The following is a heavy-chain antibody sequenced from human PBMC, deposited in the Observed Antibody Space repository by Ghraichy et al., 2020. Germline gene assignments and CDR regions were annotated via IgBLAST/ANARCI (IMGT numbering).Heavy chain of an antibody. D-gene: IGHD3-3*01. J-gene: IGHJ6*02. CDR3: ARGRYDFWSGYEPPQRLTPRDYYYYGMDV. Sequence: SVKVSCKASGGTFSSYAISWVRQAPGQGLEWMGGIIPIFGTANYAQKFQGRVTITADESTSTAYMELSSLRSEDTAVYYCARGRYDFWSGYEPPQRLTPRDYYYYGMDVWGQGTTVTVSS. V-gene: IGHV1-69*13. CDR2: IIPIFGTA. CDR1: GGTFSSYA.